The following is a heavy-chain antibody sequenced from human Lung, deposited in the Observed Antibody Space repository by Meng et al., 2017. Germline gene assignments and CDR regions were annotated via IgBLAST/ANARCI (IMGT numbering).Heavy chain of an antibody. D-gene: IGHD4-11*01. CDR2: IKHSGST. V-gene: IGHV4-34*01. J-gene: IGHJ4*02. CDR3: ARGPTTMAHDFDY. CDR1: GGSFIDYY. Sequence: QLTSVSAVPLKPSNTLPLTCVVSGGSFIDYYWSWIRQPPGKGLEWIGQIKHSGSTNYNPSLESRATISVDTSQNNLSLKLSSVTAADSAVYYCARGPTTMAHDFDYWGQGTLVTVSS.